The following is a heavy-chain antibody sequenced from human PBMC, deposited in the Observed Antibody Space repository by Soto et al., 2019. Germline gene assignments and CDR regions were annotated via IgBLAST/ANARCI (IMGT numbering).Heavy chain of an antibody. V-gene: IGHV3-48*02. Sequence: EVQLLESGGGLVQPGGSLRLSCAASGFTFRNNAMNWVRQAPGKGLEWVAYIGNTLDTIYYADSVKGRFIISRDDAMKSVFLHMSSLRDDDTAVYYCARGDCSGGSCYGIDVWGRGTTVTVSS. CDR3: ARGDCSGGSCYGIDV. J-gene: IGHJ6*02. CDR2: IGNTLDTI. CDR1: GFTFRNNA. D-gene: IGHD2-15*01.